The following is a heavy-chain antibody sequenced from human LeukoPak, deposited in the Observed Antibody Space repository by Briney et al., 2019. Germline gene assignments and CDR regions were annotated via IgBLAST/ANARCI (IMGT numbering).Heavy chain of an antibody. D-gene: IGHD5-12*01. Sequence: ASVKVSCKASGYTFSSYGITWVRQAPGQGLEWMGWINANNGNTNYAQKLQGRVTMTTDTSTSTAYMELRSLRSDDTAVYYCARKGDDIVATIWRGNWFDPWGQGILVTVSS. CDR3: ARKGDDIVATIWRGNWFDP. J-gene: IGHJ5*02. CDR2: INANNGNT. V-gene: IGHV1-18*04. CDR1: GYTFSSYG.